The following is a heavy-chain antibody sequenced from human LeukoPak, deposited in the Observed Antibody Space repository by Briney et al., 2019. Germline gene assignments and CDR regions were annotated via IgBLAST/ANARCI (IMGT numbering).Heavy chain of an antibody. CDR2: IYYSGST. J-gene: IGHJ6*03. V-gene: IGHV4-59*01. D-gene: IGHD4-17*01. CDR1: GGSISSYY. CDR3: ARDGTDYGDYYYYMDV. Sequence: SETLSLTCTVSGGSISSYYWSWIRQPPGKGLEWIGYIYYSGSTNYNPSLKSRVTISVDTSKNQFSLKLSSVTAADTAVYYCARDGTDYGDYYYYMDVWGKGTTVTISS.